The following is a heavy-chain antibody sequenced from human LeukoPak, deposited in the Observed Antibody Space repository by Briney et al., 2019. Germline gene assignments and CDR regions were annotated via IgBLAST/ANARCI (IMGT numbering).Heavy chain of an antibody. CDR2: IYYNGNT. J-gene: IGHJ6*02. CDR3: ARGRSNYYGMDV. D-gene: IGHD1-26*01. CDR1: GGSINSYY. Sequence: PSETLSLTCSVSGGSINSYYWNWVRGPPGKGLEWIGYIYYNGNTNYSPSLKSRVTMSVDTSKNLFSLKVSSVTAADTAVYYCARGRSNYYGMDVWGQGTTVTVSS. V-gene: IGHV4-59*01.